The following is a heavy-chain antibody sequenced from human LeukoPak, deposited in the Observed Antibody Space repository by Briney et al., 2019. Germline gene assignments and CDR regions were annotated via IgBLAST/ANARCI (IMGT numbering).Heavy chain of an antibody. CDR1: GFTFNTYW. CDR2: INTDGRNT. V-gene: IGHV3-74*01. D-gene: IGHD1-26*01. J-gene: IGHJ4*02. CDR3: ARVGKSGSYYYFDY. Sequence: GGSLRLSCAASGFTFNTYWMYWVRQAPGKGLVWVSRINTDGRNTGYADSVKGRFTISRDNAKNTLYLQMTILTAEDTAVYYCARVGKSGSYYYFDYWGQGTLVTVSS.